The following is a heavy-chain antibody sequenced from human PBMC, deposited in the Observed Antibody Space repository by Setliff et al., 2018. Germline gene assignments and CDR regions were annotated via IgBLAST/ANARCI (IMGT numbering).Heavy chain of an antibody. D-gene: IGHD6-19*01. J-gene: IGHJ5*02. CDR2: IYYSGST. V-gene: IGHV4-59*11. CDR3: ARDDGGTGWYVSWFDP. CDR1: GGSISSHY. Sequence: PSETLSLTCTVSGGSISSHYWSWIRQPPGKGLEWIGSIYYSGSTNYNPSLKSRVTISVDTSKNQFSLKLSSVTAADTAVYYCARDDGGTGWYVSWFDPWGQGTLVTVSS.